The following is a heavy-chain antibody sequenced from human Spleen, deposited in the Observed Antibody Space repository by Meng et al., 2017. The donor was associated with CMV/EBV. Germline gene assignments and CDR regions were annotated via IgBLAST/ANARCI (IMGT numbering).Heavy chain of an antibody. J-gene: IGHJ4*02. V-gene: IGHV1-2*02. CDR1: GYTFTGYY. D-gene: IGHD2-21*01. Sequence: ASVKVSCKASGYTFTGYYIHWVRQAPGQGLEWMGWINPNSGGTNYAQKFQGRVTMTRDTSISTAYMELSRLRSDDTAVYYCARAVGLGGDIDYWGQGTLVTVSS. CDR3: ARAVGLGGDIDY. CDR2: INPNSGGT.